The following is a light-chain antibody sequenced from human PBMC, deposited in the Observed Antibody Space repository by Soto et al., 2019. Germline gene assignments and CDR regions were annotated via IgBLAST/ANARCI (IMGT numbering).Light chain of an antibody. J-gene: IGKJ5*01. CDR1: QSVSSNY. CDR3: QQYGSSPIT. CDR2: GTS. V-gene: IGKV3-20*01. Sequence: EIVLTQSPGTLSLSPGERATLSCRASQSVSSNYLAWYQQKSGQAPRLLIYGTSSRATGIPDRFSGSGSGTDFTLTINKLEPEDFAVYYCQQYGSSPITFGQGTRLENK.